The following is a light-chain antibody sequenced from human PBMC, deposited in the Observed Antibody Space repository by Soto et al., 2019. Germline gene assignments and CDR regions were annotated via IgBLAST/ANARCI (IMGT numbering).Light chain of an antibody. Sequence: IQLTQSPSSLSASVGDRVTITCRASQDISSYLAWYQQKPGKAPNLLIYAASTLQSGVPSRFRGSGSGTDFTLTISSLQPEDFATYYCQPLDSFLNTFGGGTKV. CDR1: QDISSY. CDR2: AAS. J-gene: IGKJ4*01. CDR3: QPLDSFLNT. V-gene: IGKV1-9*01.